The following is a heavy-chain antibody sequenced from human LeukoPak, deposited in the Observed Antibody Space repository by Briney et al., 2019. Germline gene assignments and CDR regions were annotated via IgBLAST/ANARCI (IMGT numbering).Heavy chain of an antibody. CDR3: AKTTAGYSSGRYPGWPVDY. CDR2: ISGSGGST. V-gene: IGHV3-23*01. D-gene: IGHD6-19*01. J-gene: IGHJ4*02. Sequence: GGSLRLSCEASGFDFIDHGMHWVRQAPGKGLEWVSGISGSGGSTFYADSVKGRFTISRDNSENTVYLQMNSLRADDTAVYYCAKTTAGYSSGRYPGWPVDYWGQGTLVTVSS. CDR1: GFDFIDHG.